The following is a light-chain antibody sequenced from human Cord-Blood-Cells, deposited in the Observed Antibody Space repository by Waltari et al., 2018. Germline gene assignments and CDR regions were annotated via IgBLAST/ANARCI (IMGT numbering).Light chain of an antibody. CDR1: KLGDKY. J-gene: IGLJ2*01. Sequence: YELTHPPSVSVSPGQTASITCPGAKLGDKYACWYQQKPGQSPVLVIYQDSKRPSGIPERFSGSNSGNTATLTISGTQAMDEADYYCQAWDSSTVVFGGGTKLTVL. CDR2: QDS. CDR3: QAWDSSTVV. V-gene: IGLV3-1*01.